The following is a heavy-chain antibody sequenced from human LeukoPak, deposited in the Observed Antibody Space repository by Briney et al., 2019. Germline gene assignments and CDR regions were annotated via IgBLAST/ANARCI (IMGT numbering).Heavy chain of an antibody. J-gene: IGHJ4*02. CDR1: GGTFSSYA. CDR3: ARAPYQLLYYFDY. CDR2: IIPILGIA. D-gene: IGHD2-2*01. Sequence: GASVKVSCKASGGTFSSYAISWVRQAPGQGLEWMGRIIPILGIANYAQKFQGRVTITADKSTSTAYMELSSLRSEDTAVYYCARAPYQLLYYFDYWGQGTLVTVSS. V-gene: IGHV1-69*04.